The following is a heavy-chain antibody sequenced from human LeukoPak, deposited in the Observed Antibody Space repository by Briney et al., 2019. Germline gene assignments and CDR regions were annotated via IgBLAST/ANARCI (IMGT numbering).Heavy chain of an antibody. D-gene: IGHD3-3*01. CDR1: GFTFGDYA. CDR3: MTDYDFWSGYYGYYYYGMDV. Sequence: GGSLRLSCTASGFTFGDYAMSWVRQAPGKGLEWVGFIRSKAYGGTTEYAASVKGRFTISRDDSKSIAYLQMNSLKTEDTAVYYCMTDYDFWSGYYGYYYYGMDVWGQGTTVTVSS. J-gene: IGHJ6*02. V-gene: IGHV3-49*04. CDR2: IRSKAYGGTT.